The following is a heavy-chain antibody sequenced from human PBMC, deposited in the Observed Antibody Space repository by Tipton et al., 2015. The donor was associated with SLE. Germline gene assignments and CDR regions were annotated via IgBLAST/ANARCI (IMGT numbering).Heavy chain of an antibody. V-gene: IGHV4-38-2*01. CDR2: IYHMGST. Sequence: TLSLTCAVSGYSISSGCYGGGIRQPPGKGVEGSGSIYHMGSTYYNPSLKSRVTISVDTSKNQFSLKLRSVTAADTAVYYCARHGRVAEDDWGQGTLVTVSS. J-gene: IGHJ4*02. D-gene: IGHD3-3*01. CDR3: ARHGRVAEDD. CDR1: GYSISSGCY.